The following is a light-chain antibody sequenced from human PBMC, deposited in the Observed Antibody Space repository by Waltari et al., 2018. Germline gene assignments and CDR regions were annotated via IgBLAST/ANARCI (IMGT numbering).Light chain of an antibody. Sequence: DIQMTQSPSSLSASVGDRVTITCRESQSISSYLNWYQQKQGKAPKLLIYAASSLQSGFPARFSGRGSGTDFTLTISSLQPEDFATYYCQQSYSTPWTFGQGTKVEIK. CDR3: QQSYSTPWT. J-gene: IGKJ1*01. CDR1: QSISSY. V-gene: IGKV1-39*01. CDR2: AAS.